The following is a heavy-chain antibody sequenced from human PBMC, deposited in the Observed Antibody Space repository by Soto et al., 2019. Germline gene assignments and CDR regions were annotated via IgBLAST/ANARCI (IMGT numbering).Heavy chain of an antibody. J-gene: IGHJ6*03. CDR2: INHSGST. V-gene: IGHV4-34*01. D-gene: IGHD2-2*01. CDR1: GGSFSGYY. Sequence: SETLSLTCAVYGGSFSGYYWSWIRQPPGKGLEWIGEINHSGSTNYNPSLKSRVTISVDTSKNQFSLKLSSVTAADTAVYYCARGKAYPLGGYCSSTSCRFPYYYYYMDVWGKGTTVTVSS. CDR3: ARGKAYPLGGYCSSTSCRFPYYYYYMDV.